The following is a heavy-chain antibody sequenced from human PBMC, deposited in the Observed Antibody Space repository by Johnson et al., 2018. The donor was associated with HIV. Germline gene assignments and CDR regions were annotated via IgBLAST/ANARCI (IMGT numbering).Heavy chain of an antibody. CDR2: ISWNSGSI. J-gene: IGHJ3*02. D-gene: IGHD6-13*01. Sequence: QVQLVESGGGVVQPGRSLRLSCAASGFTFSTYAMHWVRQAPGKGLEWVSGISWNSGSIGYADSVKGRFTISRDNSKNTLYLQMNSLRAEDTAVYYCAKTPGQQVVLVSFDILGQGTMVPVSS. CDR1: GFTFSTYA. V-gene: IGHV3-NL1*01. CDR3: AKTPGQQVVLVSFDI.